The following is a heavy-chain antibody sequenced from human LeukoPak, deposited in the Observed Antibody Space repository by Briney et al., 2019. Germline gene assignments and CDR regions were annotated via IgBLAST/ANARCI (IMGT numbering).Heavy chain of an antibody. Sequence: GESLKISCKGSGYSFTSYWIAWGRQMPGKGLEWMGIIYPRDSDTRYSPSFQGQVTISADKSISTAYLQWSSLKASDTAMYYCARLNDFWSGYLKYYFDSWGLGTLVTVSS. J-gene: IGHJ4*02. CDR2: IYPRDSDT. CDR3: ARLNDFWSGYLKYYFDS. V-gene: IGHV5-51*01. D-gene: IGHD3-3*01. CDR1: GYSFTSYW.